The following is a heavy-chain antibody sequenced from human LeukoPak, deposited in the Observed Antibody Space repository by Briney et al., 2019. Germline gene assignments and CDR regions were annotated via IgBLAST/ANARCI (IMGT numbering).Heavy chain of an antibody. CDR1: GYTFTGYY. Sequence: ASVKVSCKASGYTFTGYYMHWVRQAPGQGVEWMGRITPNSGGTNYAQKFQGRVTMTRDTSISTAYMELSRLRSDDTAVYYCASYSSSWLINDYWGQGTLVTVSS. CDR3: ASYSSSWLINDY. CDR2: ITPNSGGT. J-gene: IGHJ4*02. V-gene: IGHV1-2*06. D-gene: IGHD6-13*01.